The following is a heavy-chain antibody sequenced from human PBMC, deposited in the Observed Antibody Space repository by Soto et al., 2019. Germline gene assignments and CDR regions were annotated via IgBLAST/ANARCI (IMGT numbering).Heavy chain of an antibody. Sequence: TSETLSLTCTVSGGSISSISYYWGWIRQPPGKGLEWIGSIYYSGSTYYNPSLKSRVTISVDTSKNQFSLKLSSVTAADTAVYYCATRGEYYYDSSGYYTVDYWGQGTLVTVSS. CDR3: ATRGEYYYDSSGYYTVDY. V-gene: IGHV4-39*01. D-gene: IGHD3-22*01. J-gene: IGHJ4*02. CDR1: GGSISSISYY. CDR2: IYYSGST.